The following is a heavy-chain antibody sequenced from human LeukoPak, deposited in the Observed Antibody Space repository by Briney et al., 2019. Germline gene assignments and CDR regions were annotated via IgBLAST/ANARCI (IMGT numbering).Heavy chain of an antibody. CDR2: IWSDGSSK. J-gene: IGHJ1*01. Sequence: PGGSLRLSCAASGFTFSNYGMHWVRQAPGKGLEWVTFIWSDGSSKYYADSVKGRFTISRDNSKNTLYLQMNSLRAEDTAVYYCAKDASRYNWNFEYFQHWGQGTLVTVSS. CDR1: GFTFSNYG. V-gene: IGHV3-30*02. CDR3: AKDASRYNWNFEYFQH. D-gene: IGHD1-7*01.